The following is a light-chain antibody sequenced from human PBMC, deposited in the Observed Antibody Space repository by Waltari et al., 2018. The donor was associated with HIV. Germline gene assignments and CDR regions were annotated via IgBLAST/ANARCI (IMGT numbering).Light chain of an antibody. CDR1: QDINNY. Sequence: DIQMTQSPSSLSASVGDRVTITCQASQDINNYLKWYQQKPGKAPKLLIYDASNLETGVPSRFSGSGSGTDFSFTISSLQPEDIATYYCQQYNNLPLTFGPGTTVDLK. J-gene: IGKJ3*01. CDR3: QQYNNLPLT. CDR2: DAS. V-gene: IGKV1-33*01.